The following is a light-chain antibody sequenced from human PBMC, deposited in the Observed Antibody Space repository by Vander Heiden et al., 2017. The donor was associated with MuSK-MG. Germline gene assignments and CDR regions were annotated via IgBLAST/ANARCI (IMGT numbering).Light chain of an antibody. CDR3: AQGTHGPLT. V-gene: IGKV2-30*02. CDR1: QSLVHSDGNTY. J-gene: IGKJ4*01. Sequence: DAVLTQSPLCLPVTLGQPASISCRSSQSLVHSDGNTYLNWFLQRPGQSPRRLIYKVSTRDSGVPDRFSGSGSGTDFTLKISRVEAEDVGVYFCAQGTHGPLTFGGGTKVEIK. CDR2: KVS.